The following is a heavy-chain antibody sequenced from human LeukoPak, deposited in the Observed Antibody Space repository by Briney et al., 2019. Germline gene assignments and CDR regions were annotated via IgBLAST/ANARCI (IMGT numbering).Heavy chain of an antibody. D-gene: IGHD6-19*01. CDR3: ATQSDVLYAFDI. Sequence: ASVKVSCKVSGYTLTELSMHWVRQAPGKGLEWMGGFDPEDGETTYAQKFQGRVTMTEDTSTDTAYMELSSLRSEDTAVYYCATQSDVLYAFDIWGQGTMVTVSS. V-gene: IGHV1-24*01. CDR1: GYTLTELS. CDR2: FDPEDGET. J-gene: IGHJ3*02.